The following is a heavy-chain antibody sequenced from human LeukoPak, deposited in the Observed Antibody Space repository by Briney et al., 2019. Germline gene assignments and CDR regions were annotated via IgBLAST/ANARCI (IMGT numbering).Heavy chain of an antibody. V-gene: IGHV1-2*06. CDR2: INPNSGGT. Sequence: ASVKVSCKASGYIFTGYCMHWVRQAPGQGLEWMGRINPNSGGTNYAQKFQGRVTMTRDTSISTAYMELSRLRSDDTAVYYCARSQRDGYNLDYWGQGTLVTVSS. J-gene: IGHJ4*02. CDR3: ARSQRDGYNLDY. CDR1: GYIFTGYC. D-gene: IGHD5-24*01.